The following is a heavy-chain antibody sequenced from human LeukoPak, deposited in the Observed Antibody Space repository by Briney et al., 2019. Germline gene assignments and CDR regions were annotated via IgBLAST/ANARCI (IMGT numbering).Heavy chain of an antibody. Sequence: PGGSLRLSCAASGFTFSSYAMSWVRQAPGKGLEWVSNISGSGGSTYYADSVMGRFTISRDNSKNTLYLQMNSLRAEDTAIYYCAKVHRAYDYDSGSYYDSGFDYWGQGTLVSVSS. J-gene: IGHJ4*02. CDR3: AKVHRAYDYDSGSYYDSGFDY. V-gene: IGHV3-23*01. CDR2: ISGSGGST. D-gene: IGHD3-10*01. CDR1: GFTFSSYA.